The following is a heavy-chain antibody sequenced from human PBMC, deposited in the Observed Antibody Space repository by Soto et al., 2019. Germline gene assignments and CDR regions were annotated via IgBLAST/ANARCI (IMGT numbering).Heavy chain of an antibody. J-gene: IGHJ4*02. Sequence: QVQLVESGGGVVQPGRSLRLSCAASGFTFRTYAMHWVRQAPGKGLEWVAVISYDGSNKNYADSVKGRLTISRDNSKSTLDLQMDSLRPEDTALYYCARAHYYDSSGYYSPSGYYFDDWGQGTLVTVSS. CDR3: ARAHYYDSSGYYSPSGYYFDD. D-gene: IGHD3-22*01. CDR1: GFTFRTYA. CDR2: ISYDGSNK. V-gene: IGHV3-30-3*01.